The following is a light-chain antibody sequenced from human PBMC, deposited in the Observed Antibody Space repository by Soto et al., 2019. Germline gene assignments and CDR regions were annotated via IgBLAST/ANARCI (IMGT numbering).Light chain of an antibody. CDR3: CSYAGNNALV. J-gene: IGLJ3*02. CDR1: SSNVGSYNF. V-gene: IGLV2-23*02. CDR2: EVS. Sequence: QSALAQPASVSGSRGQSITISCTGTSSNVGSYNFVSWYRQYPGKAPELIIYEVSQRPSTFFNRFSGSKSGNTASLTISGLQSDDEADYYCCSYAGNNALVFXGGTKVTVL.